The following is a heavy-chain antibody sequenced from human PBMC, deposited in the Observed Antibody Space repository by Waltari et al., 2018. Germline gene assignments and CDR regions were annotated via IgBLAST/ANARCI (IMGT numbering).Heavy chain of an antibody. CDR3: ARVGGTYGNSFDL. CDR2: IYHSGNT. CDR1: GGSLNNDF. D-gene: IGHD1-26*01. J-gene: IGHJ3*01. V-gene: IGHV4-59*01. Sequence: QVQVQESAPGLVKPSESLSLTCTVSGGSLNNDFWSWIRQPPGRALECVAYIYHSGNTNCNPSLNSRVTISEDTSENQFSLKLNSVTAADTAVYYCARVGGTYGNSFDLWGEGIMVTVSS.